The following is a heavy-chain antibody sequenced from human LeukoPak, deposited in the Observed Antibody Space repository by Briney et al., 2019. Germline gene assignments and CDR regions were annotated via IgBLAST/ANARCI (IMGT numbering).Heavy chain of an antibody. CDR3: ARLITGHNWFDP. Sequence: SETLSLTCTVSGGSISSSSYYWGWIRQRPGKGLEWIGSIDYSGSTYYNPSLKSRVNISVDTSKNQFSLKLSSVTAADTAVYYCARLITGHNWFDPWGQGTLVTVSS. J-gene: IGHJ5*02. D-gene: IGHD3-16*01. CDR1: GGSISSSSYY. CDR2: IDYSGST. V-gene: IGHV4-39*01.